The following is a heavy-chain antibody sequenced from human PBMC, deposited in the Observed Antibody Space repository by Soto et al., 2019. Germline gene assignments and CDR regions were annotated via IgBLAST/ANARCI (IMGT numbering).Heavy chain of an antibody. D-gene: IGHD5-18*01. V-gene: IGHV4-39*07. CDR1: GGSISSSSYY. CDR2: INHSGST. J-gene: IGHJ4*01. Sequence: KTSETLSLTCTVSGGSISSSSYYWGWIRQPPGKGLEWIGEINHSGSTNYNPSLKSRVTISVDTSKNQFYLKLDSVTAADTAVYYCARDLDKATYFDYWGHGTLVTVSS. CDR3: ARDLDKATYFDY.